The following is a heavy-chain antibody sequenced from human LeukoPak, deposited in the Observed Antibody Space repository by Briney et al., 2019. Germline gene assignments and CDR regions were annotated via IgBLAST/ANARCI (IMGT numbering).Heavy chain of an antibody. J-gene: IGHJ6*03. Sequence: SVKVSCKASGGTFSSYAISWVRQAPGQGLEWMGGIIPIFGTANYAQKFQGRVTITADESTSTAYMELSSLRSEDTAVYYCARDLTPHCSSTSCYYMDVWGKGTTATVSS. CDR2: IIPIFGTA. CDR3: ARDLTPHCSSTSCYYMDV. V-gene: IGHV1-69*01. CDR1: GGTFSSYA. D-gene: IGHD2-2*01.